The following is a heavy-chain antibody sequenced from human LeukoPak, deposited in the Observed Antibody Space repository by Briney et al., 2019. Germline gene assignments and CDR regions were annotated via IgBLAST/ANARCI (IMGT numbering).Heavy chain of an antibody. CDR2: IIPIFGTA. J-gene: IGHJ5*02. V-gene: IGHV1-69*13. CDR3: ANDYSSSWYGRGGWFDP. CDR1: GYTFTGYY. D-gene: IGHD6-13*01. Sequence: GASVKVSCKASGYTFTGYYMHWVRQAPGQGLEWMGGIIPIFGTANYAQKFQGRVTITADESTSTAYMELSSLRSEDTAVYYCANDYSSSWYGRGGWFDPWGQGTLVTVSS.